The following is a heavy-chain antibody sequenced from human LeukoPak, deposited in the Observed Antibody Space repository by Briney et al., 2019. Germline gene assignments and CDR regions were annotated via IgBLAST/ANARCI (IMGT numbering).Heavy chain of an antibody. CDR1: GFTFSSYA. CDR3: ARRGASSGGLDY. J-gene: IGHJ4*02. V-gene: IGHV3-23*01. CDR2: ISGSGGST. D-gene: IGHD6-19*01. Sequence: GGSLRLTCAVSGFTFSSYAMSWVRQAPGKGLEWVSAISGSGGSTYYAESVKGRFTISRDNSKNTLYLQMNSLRAEDTAVYYCARRGASSGGLDYWGQGTLVTVSS.